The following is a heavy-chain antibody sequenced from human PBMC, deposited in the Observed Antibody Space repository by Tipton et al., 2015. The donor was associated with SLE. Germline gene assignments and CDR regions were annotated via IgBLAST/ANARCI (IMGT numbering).Heavy chain of an antibody. CDR3: ASGGYGSGSHYLGGWFDP. Sequence: TLSLTCTFSGGSIRSSSYYWGWFRPPPGKGLEWIGSIYYSGSTYYNPTLKSRFTISVDTSKNQCSLKLSSVTAADTAVYYCASGGYGSGSHYLGGWFDPWGRGTLVTVSS. D-gene: IGHD3-10*01. V-gene: IGHV4-39*01. CDR1: GGSIRSSSYY. CDR2: IYYSGST. J-gene: IGHJ5*02.